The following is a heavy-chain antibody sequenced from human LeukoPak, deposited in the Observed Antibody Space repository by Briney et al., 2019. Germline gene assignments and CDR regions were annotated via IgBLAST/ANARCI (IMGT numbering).Heavy chain of an antibody. CDR2: IKSKTDGGTT. J-gene: IGHJ4*02. CDR1: GFTFSNAW. D-gene: IGHD5-18*01. CDR3: TTDLGRQLWLPHFDY. V-gene: IGHV3-15*01. Sequence: GGSLRLSCAASGFTFSNAWMSWVRQAPGKGLEWVGRIKSKTDGGTTDYAAPVKGRFTISRDDSKNTLYLHMNSLKTEDTAVYYCTTDLGRQLWLPHFDYWGQGTLVTVSS.